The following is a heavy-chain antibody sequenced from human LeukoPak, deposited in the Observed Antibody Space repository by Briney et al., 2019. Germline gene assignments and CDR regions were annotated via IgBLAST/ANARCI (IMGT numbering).Heavy chain of an antibody. V-gene: IGHV3-74*01. CDR2: TYSDGSST. CDR3: ARDGYNSGPDFDF. Sequence: PGGSLRLSCAASGFTFSSYGMHWVRQAPGKGLVWVSHTYSDGSSTGYADSVKGRFTISRDNAKNTLYLQVNSLRAEDTAVYYCARDGYNSGPDFDFWGQGTLVTVSS. CDR1: GFTFSSYG. D-gene: IGHD6-19*01. J-gene: IGHJ4*02.